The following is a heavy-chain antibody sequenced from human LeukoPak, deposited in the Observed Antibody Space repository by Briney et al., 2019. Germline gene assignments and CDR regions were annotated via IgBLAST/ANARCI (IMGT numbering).Heavy chain of an antibody. CDR3: ARDLGDIVLEPPSIHFDL. CDR2: ISSRSSYI. V-gene: IGHV3-21*01. CDR1: GFTFSYYS. D-gene: IGHD2-2*01. J-gene: IGHJ2*01. Sequence: PGGSLRLSCSASGFTFSYYSMNWVRQAPGKGLEWVLSISSRSSYIYYEDSLKGRFTISRDNAKNSLYLQMTGLRVEDTAMYFCARDLGDIVLEPPSIHFDLWGRGTLVTVSS.